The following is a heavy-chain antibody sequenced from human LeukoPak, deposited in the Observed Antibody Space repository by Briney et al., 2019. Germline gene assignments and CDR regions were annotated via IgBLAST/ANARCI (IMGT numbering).Heavy chain of an antibody. D-gene: IGHD6-6*01. J-gene: IGHJ3*02. CDR2: ISGSGGST. V-gene: IGHV3-23*01. CDR3: AKPYSSFHAFDI. CDR1: GFTFSSYA. Sequence: GGSLRLSCAASGFTFSSYAMSWVRQAPGKGLEWVSAISGSGGSTYYADSVKGRFTTSRDNSKNTLYLQMNSLRAEDTAVYYCAKPYSSFHAFDIWGQGTMVTVSS.